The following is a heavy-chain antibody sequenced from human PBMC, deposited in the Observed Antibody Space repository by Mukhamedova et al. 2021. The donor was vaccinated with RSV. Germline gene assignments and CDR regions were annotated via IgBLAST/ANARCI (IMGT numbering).Heavy chain of an antibody. Sequence: TISRDNSKNTVYLQMNSLTGDDTAMYYCATYMSWGVNRGFDFWGQGTLVTVSS. J-gene: IGHJ4*02. D-gene: IGHD3-10*01. CDR3: ATYMSWGVNRGFDF. V-gene: IGHV3-11*03.